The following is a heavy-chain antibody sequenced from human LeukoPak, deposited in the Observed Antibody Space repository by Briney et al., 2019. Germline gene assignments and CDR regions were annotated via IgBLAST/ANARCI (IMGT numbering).Heavy chain of an antibody. CDR2: IYYSKNT. J-gene: IGHJ4*02. D-gene: IGHD5-18*01. Sequence: PSETLSLTCTVSGGSISSRSAYWGWIRQPPGKGLEWIGSIYYSKNTYYNPSLKSRVTISADTSKNQFSLTLGSVSASDTAVYYCVSPRGFSYGYFDYWGKGTLVTVSS. CDR1: GGSISSRSAY. CDR3: VSPRGFSYGYFDY. V-gene: IGHV4-39*01.